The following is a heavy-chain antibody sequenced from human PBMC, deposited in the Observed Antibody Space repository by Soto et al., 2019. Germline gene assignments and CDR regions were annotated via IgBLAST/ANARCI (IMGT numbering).Heavy chain of an antibody. CDR1: GGSLSNYD. D-gene: IGHD6-13*01. CDR3: ARDLLRSSWYFFDY. V-gene: IGHV4-59*12. CDR2: FCYRGST. J-gene: IGHJ4*02. Sequence: XTLSLPCTVSGGSLSNYDWSWIRQSPGKGLEWIGYFCYRGSTNYNPSLKRGGSISVDTSKNQFSLSLRSLTAADTAVYYCARDLLRSSWYFFDYWGQGTLVTVSS.